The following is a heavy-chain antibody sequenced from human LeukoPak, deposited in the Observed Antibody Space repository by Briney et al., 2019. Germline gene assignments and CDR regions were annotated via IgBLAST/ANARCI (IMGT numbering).Heavy chain of an antibody. Sequence: ASETVSCKASGYTFTSYDMNWVRQAPGQGLEWVGWMKPNSGNTDYAEKVQGRVTMTRNTSISTAYMELSSLRSENTAVYYCARGRYLYCSSTSCYASAFDIWGQGTMVTVSS. V-gene: IGHV1-8*01. J-gene: IGHJ3*02. CDR2: MKPNSGNT. CDR1: GYTFTSYD. CDR3: ARGRYLYCSSTSCYASAFDI. D-gene: IGHD2-2*01.